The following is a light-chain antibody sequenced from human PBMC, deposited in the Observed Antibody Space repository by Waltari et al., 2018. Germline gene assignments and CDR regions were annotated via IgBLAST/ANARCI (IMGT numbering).Light chain of an antibody. V-gene: IGLV1-44*01. CDR3: AAWDDSLNGPM. Sequence: QAVLTQTPSASGTPGQRVSISCSGSSSNIGSNSVTWFQQLPGTAPKLLIYSNKERPSGVPDRFSGSKSGTSASLAISVLQSEDEADYYCAAWDDSLNGPMFGGGTKLTVL. CDR2: SNK. J-gene: IGLJ3*02. CDR1: SSNIGSNS.